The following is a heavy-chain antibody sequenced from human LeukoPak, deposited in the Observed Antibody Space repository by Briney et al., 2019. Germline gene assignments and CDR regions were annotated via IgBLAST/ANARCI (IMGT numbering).Heavy chain of an antibody. J-gene: IGHJ4*02. CDR2: ISSGSSSV. V-gene: IGHV3-48*04. Sequence: GGSLRLSCSASGFTFSAYTMNWVRQAPGQGLEWVSYISSGSSSVYYADSVKGRFTTSRDNAKNSLYLQMNSLRVEDTALYYCTKDVLAGGLDHWGQGSLVTVSS. CDR1: GFTFSAYT. D-gene: IGHD3-3*02. CDR3: TKDVLAGGLDH.